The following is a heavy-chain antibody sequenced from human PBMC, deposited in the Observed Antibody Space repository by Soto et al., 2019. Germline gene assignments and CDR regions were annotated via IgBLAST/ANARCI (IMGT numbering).Heavy chain of an antibody. CDR2: ISGGGGST. Sequence: EVQLLESGGGLVQPGGSLRLSCAASGFTFNTYAMNWVRQVPGKGLEWVASISGGGGSTYYADSVKSRFTISRDTSKNTLYLQMNSLSAEDTAVYYCAKGFIVVVTAIRPDDNFDVWGQGTMVTVSS. CDR3: AKGFIVVVTAIRPDDNFDV. CDR1: GFTFNTYA. D-gene: IGHD2-21*02. V-gene: IGHV3-23*01. J-gene: IGHJ3*01.